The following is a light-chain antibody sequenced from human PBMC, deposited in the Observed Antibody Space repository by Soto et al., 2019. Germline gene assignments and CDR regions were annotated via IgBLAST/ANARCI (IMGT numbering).Light chain of an antibody. Sequence: QLVLTQPPSASGTPGQRITISCSGSSSNIGNNYVFWYKHFPGTAPKLLIYRNIQRPSGVPDRFSGSKSGTSASLAISGLRSEDESDYYCATWDDSLRGPVFGGGTKVTVL. V-gene: IGLV1-47*01. CDR3: ATWDDSLRGPV. J-gene: IGLJ2*01. CDR2: RNI. CDR1: SSNIGNNY.